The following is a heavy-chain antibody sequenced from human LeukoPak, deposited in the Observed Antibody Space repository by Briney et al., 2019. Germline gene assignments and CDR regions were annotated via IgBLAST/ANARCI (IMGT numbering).Heavy chain of an antibody. CDR3: ARDNSVGDNAWWFDP. CDR2: INPSGGST. Sequence: ASVKVSCKASGYTFTSYYMHWVRQAPGEGLEWMGIINPSGGSTSYAQKFQGRVTMTRDMSTSTDYMELSSLRSEDTAIYYCARDNSVGDNAWWFDPWGQGTLVTVSS. V-gene: IGHV1-46*01. J-gene: IGHJ5*02. CDR1: GYTFTSYY. D-gene: IGHD1-26*01.